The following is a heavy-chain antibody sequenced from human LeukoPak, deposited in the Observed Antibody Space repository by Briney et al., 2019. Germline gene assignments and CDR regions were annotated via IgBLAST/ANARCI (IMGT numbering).Heavy chain of an antibody. CDR2: LYNDGRT. J-gene: IGHJ4*02. V-gene: IGHV3-53*01. D-gene: IGHD3/OR15-3a*01. CDR3: AKLSMDSYYFDY. CDR1: GFTVSSTY. Sequence: GGSLRLSCAASGFTVSSTYMTWVRQAPGKGLEWVSILYNDGRTYYAHSMKGRFTISRDNSKNTLYLQMNSLRAEDTAVYYCAKLSMDSYYFDYWGQGTLVTVSS.